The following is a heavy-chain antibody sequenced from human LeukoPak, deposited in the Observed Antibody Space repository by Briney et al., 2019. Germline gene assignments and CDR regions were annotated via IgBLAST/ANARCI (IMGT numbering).Heavy chain of an antibody. J-gene: IGHJ3*02. CDR3: ARDHQRSGYYYGDAFDI. CDR1: GFIFSSYS. D-gene: IGHD3-3*01. Sequence: PGGSLRLSCAASGFIFSSYSMNWVRQAPGKGLEWVSSISGTTGYIYYADSVKGRFTISRDNAKNSLYLQMNSLGAEDTAVYYCARDHQRSGYYYGDAFDIWGQGTMVTVSS. V-gene: IGHV3-21*01. CDR2: ISGTTGYI.